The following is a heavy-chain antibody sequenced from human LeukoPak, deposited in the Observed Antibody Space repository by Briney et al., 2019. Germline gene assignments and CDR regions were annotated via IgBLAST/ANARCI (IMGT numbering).Heavy chain of an antibody. D-gene: IGHD2-2*01. CDR3: TRNIVVVPAAFDAFDI. V-gene: IGHV3-73*01. J-gene: IGHJ3*02. CDR1: GFTFGGSA. Sequence: PGGSLKLSCAASGFTFGGSAMHWVRQASGKGLEWVGRIRSKANSYATAYAASVKGRFTISRDDSKNTAYLQMNSLKTEDTAVYYCTRNIVVVPAAFDAFDIWGQGTMVTVSS. CDR2: IRSKANSYAT.